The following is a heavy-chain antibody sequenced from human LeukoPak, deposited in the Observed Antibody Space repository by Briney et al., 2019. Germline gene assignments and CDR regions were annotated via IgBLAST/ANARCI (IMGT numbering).Heavy chain of an antibody. CDR1: GFTFRSYE. CDR3: GRGHWGLDY. Sequence: GGSLRLSCEDSGFTFRSYEMNWVRQAPGKGLEWVSCISSSSSYIYYADSVKGRFTISRDNAKNSLYLQMNSLRAEDTAVYYCGRGHWGLDYWGQGALVTVSS. CDR2: ISSSSSYI. J-gene: IGHJ4*02. V-gene: IGHV3-21*01. D-gene: IGHD7-27*01.